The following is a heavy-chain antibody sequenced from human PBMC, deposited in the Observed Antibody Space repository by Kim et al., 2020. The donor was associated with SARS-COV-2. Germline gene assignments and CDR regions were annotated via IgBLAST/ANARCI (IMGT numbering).Heavy chain of an antibody. CDR2: MYYSGST. V-gene: IGHV4-39*01. Sequence: SETLSLTCTVSGGSISNSAFHWGWIRQSPGKGLEWIGSMYYSGSTYYNPPLKSRVTIFVDTSKNQFSLMLSSVTAADTAVYYCARHVLTRIAADWSDAWGQATLVTVSS. D-gene: IGHD6-13*01. CDR3: ARHVLTRIAADWSDA. CDR1: GGSISNSAFH. J-gene: IGHJ5*02.